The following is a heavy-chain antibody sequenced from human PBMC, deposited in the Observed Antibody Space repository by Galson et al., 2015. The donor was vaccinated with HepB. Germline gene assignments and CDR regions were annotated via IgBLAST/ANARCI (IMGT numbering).Heavy chain of an antibody. CDR3: AREFGIVPAALGLKIWFDA. J-gene: IGHJ5*02. Sequence: SLRLSCAASGFTFDNYAMHWIRQAPGEGLKWVAVVAYHGGNDHYADSVRGRFTMSRDNSRNTVYLQMNNLTTADTAVYYCAREFGIVPAALGLKIWFDAWSQGTRVTVSS. D-gene: IGHD2-2*01. CDR2: VAYHGGND. V-gene: IGHV3-30-3*01. CDR1: GFTFDNYA.